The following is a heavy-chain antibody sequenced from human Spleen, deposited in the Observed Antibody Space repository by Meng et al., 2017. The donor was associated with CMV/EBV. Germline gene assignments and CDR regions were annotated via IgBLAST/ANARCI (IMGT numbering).Heavy chain of an antibody. CDR3: ARGRYCGGGSCYWVFDY. CDR1: LRDHH. Sequence: LRDHHRDWVRQAPGKGLEWVARTKNKINGHTTEYAASVKGRFTISRDDSKNSLYLQMNSLKTEDTAVYYCARGRYCGGGSCYWVFDYWGQGTLVTVSS. D-gene: IGHD2-15*01. J-gene: IGHJ4*02. V-gene: IGHV3-72*01. CDR2: TKNKINGHTT.